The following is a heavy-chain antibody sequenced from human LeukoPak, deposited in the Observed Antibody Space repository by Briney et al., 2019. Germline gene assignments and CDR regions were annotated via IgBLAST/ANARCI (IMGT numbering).Heavy chain of an antibody. Sequence: SQTLSLTCAISGDNVSSNSAAWNWIRKSPSRGLEWLGRTYYRSKWYNDYAVSVKSRMTIIPDTSKNQFSLQLNSVTPEDTAVYYCAGTDRSGAIDYWGQGTLVTVSS. V-gene: IGHV6-1*01. D-gene: IGHD3-22*01. CDR1: GDNVSSNSAA. J-gene: IGHJ4*02. CDR3: AGTDRSGAIDY. CDR2: TYYRSKWYN.